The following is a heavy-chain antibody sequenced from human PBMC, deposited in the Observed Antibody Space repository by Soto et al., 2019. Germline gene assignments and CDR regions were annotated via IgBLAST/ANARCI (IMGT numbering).Heavy chain of an antibody. D-gene: IGHD1-20*01. CDR1: GGSISSGDYY. CDR3: ARTLGGITGSWADY. Sequence: QVQLQESGPGLVKPSQTLSLTCTVSGGSISSGDYYWSWIRQPPGKGLEWIGYIDYSGSTHYNPSLKSRVTVSVDTSKSQFALKLSSVTAADPAVYYCARTLGGITGSWADYWGQGTLVTVSS. V-gene: IGHV4-30-4*01. J-gene: IGHJ4*02. CDR2: IDYSGST.